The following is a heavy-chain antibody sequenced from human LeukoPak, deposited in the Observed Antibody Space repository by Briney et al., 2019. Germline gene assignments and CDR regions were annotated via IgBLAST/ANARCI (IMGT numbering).Heavy chain of an antibody. Sequence: PGGSLRLSCVASGFNFSVYPMTWVRQAPGKGLEWVSALSVSGDNAHYADSVKGRFTISRDNSKNTLYLHMNSLRAEDTAIYYCAMDRGYWGQGTLVTFSS. V-gene: IGHV3-23*01. CDR2: LSVSGDNA. J-gene: IGHJ4*02. CDR3: AMDRGY. D-gene: IGHD2-15*01. CDR1: GFNFSVYP.